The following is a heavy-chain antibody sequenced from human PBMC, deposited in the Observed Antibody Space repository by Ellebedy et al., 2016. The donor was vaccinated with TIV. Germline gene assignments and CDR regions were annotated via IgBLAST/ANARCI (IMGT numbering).Heavy chain of an antibody. CDR2: IIPIFGTA. D-gene: IGHD6-13*01. CDR1: GGTFSSYA. CDR3: ARDRGYSSSYFDY. V-gene: IGHV1-69*06. J-gene: IGHJ4*02. Sequence: SVKVSCXASGGTFSSYAISWVRQAPGQGLEWMGGIIPIFGTANYAQKFQGRVTITADKSTSTAYMELSSLRSEDTAVYYCARDRGYSSSYFDYWGQGTLVTVSS.